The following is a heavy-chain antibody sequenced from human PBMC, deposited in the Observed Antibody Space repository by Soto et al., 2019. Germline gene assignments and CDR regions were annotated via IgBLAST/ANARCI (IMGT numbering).Heavy chain of an antibody. Sequence: GGSLRLSCAASGFTFSDYYMSWIRQAPGKGLEWVSFISSDSRTIYYADSVEGRFTVSRDNARNSVSLQMDSLRDEDAAVYYWARIKLVEWFFINVDVYDMDVWGQGTPVTVSS. V-gene: IGHV3-11*04. CDR2: ISSDSRTI. CDR1: GFTFSDYY. CDR3: ARIKLVEWFFINVDVYDMDV. J-gene: IGHJ6*02. D-gene: IGHD3-3*01.